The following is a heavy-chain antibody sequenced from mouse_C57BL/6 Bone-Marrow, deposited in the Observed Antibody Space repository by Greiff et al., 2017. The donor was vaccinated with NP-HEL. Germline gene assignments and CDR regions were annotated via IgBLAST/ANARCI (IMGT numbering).Heavy chain of an antibody. CDR2: IDPNSGGT. V-gene: IGHV1-72*01. J-gene: IGHJ4*01. CDR1: GYTFTSYW. Sequence: QVQLKQPGAELVKPGASVKLSCKASGYTFTSYWMHWVKQRPGRGLEWIGRIDPNSGGTKYNEKFKSKATLTVDKPSSTAYMQLSSLTSEDSAVYYCARRRGYYAMDYWGQGTSVTVSS. CDR3: ARRRGYYAMDY.